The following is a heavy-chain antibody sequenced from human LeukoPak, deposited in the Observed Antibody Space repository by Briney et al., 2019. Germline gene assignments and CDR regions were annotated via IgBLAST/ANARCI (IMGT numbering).Heavy chain of an antibody. Sequence: SETLSLTCTVSGGSISSYYWSWIRQPPGKGLEWIGYIYYSGGTNYNPSLKSRVTISVDTSKNQFSLKLSSVTAADTAVYYCASMVRGVNLHWGQGTLVTVSS. CDR2: IYYSGGT. CDR3: ASMVRGVNLH. CDR1: GGSISSYY. D-gene: IGHD3-10*01. V-gene: IGHV4-59*08. J-gene: IGHJ4*02.